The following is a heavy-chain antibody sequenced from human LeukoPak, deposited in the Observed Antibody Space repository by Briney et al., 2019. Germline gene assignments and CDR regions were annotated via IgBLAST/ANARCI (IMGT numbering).Heavy chain of an antibody. V-gene: IGHV4-39*01. Sequence: SETLSLTCTVSGGSIGSTDYYWGWVRQPPGKGLEWIGSIYYSGSTYYNPSLKSRVTISVDTSKNQFSLKLSSVTAADTAVYYCARTLYDILTASYFGSSQLFDTWGQGTLVTASS. CDR1: GGSIGSTDYY. D-gene: IGHD3-9*01. CDR2: IYYSGST. CDR3: ARTLYDILTASYFGSSQLFDT. J-gene: IGHJ4*02.